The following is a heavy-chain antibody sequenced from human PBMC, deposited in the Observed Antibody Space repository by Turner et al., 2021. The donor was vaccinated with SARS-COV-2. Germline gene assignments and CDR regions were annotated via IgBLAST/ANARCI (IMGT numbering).Heavy chain of an antibody. CDR2: ICYSGST. CDR3: ARVKLGSGYNWFDP. Sequence: QVHLQESGPGLVKPSETLSLTCTVSGVSISSYCWSWIRQYPEKGLEWIAYICYSGSTHHNPSLKSRVTISLDTSKNQFSLKLISVTAADTAVYYCARVKLGSGYNWFDPWGQGTLVTVYS. CDR1: GVSISSYC. D-gene: IGHD3-3*01. V-gene: IGHV4-59*01. J-gene: IGHJ5*02.